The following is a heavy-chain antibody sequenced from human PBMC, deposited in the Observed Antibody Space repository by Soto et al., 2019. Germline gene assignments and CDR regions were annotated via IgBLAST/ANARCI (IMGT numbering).Heavy chain of an antibody. CDR2: IITSGSLK. Sequence: GGSLRLSCAASGFTFSDYYMSWVRQTPGKGLEWVSYIITSGSLKYYADSVKGRFTISRDDAKNSLYLQMNSLRADDTAVYYYARSGSGYSFDPWGQGTLVTVSS. D-gene: IGHD3-22*01. CDR1: GFTFSDYY. CDR3: ARSGSGYSFDP. J-gene: IGHJ5*02. V-gene: IGHV3-11*01.